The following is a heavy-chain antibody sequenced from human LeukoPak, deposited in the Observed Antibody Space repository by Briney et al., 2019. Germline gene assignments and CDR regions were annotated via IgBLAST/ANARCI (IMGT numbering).Heavy chain of an antibody. CDR1: GGSISSSDYY. Sequence: PSETLSLTCTVSGGSISSSDYYWNWIRQPPGKGLEWIGSIYYSGSTTYNPSLKSRVTISVDTSRTQFSLKLSSVTAADTAVYYCARRYVSFDYWGQGTLVTVSP. CDR3: ARRYVSFDY. J-gene: IGHJ4*02. CDR2: IYYSGST. D-gene: IGHD3-16*01. V-gene: IGHV4-61*05.